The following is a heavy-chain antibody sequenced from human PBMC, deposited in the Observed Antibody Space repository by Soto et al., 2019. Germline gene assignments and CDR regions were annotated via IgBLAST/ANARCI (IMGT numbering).Heavy chain of an antibody. CDR3: ATHDILTGYYYYGMDV. CDR1: GYTLTELS. V-gene: IGHV1-24*01. D-gene: IGHD3-9*01. Sequence: ASVKVSCKVSGYTLTELSMHWVRQAPGKGLEWMGGFDPEDGETIYAQKFQGRVTMTEDTSTDTAYMELSSLRSEDTAVYYCATHDILTGYYYYGMDVWGQGTTVTVSS. J-gene: IGHJ6*02. CDR2: FDPEDGET.